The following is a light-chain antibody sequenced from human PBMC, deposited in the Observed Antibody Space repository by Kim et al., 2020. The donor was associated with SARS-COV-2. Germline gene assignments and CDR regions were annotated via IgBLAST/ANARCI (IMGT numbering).Light chain of an antibody. CDR3: GSWDDSLSGPV. Sequence: GPMVTISCCASTSNIGNDYVYWYQQLPGTAPNLIIYKDTERPSGVPDRFSGSKSGTSTSLAIRGLRSEDEADYYCGSWDDSLSGPVFGGGTQLTVL. V-gene: IGLV1-47*01. CDR2: KDT. J-gene: IGLJ3*02. CDR1: TSNIGNDY.